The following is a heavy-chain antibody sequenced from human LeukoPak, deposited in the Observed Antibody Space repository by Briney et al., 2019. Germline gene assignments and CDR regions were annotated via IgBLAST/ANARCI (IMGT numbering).Heavy chain of an antibody. CDR1: GGSFSGYY. Sequence: PSETLSLTCAVYGGSFSGYYWSWIRQPPGKGLEWIGEINHSGSTNYNPSLKSRVTISVDTSKNQFSLKLSSLSAADTAVYYCAREGVVGAYGHFDYWGQGTLVTVSS. V-gene: IGHV4-34*01. CDR3: AREGVVGAYGHFDY. CDR2: INHSGST. J-gene: IGHJ4*02. D-gene: IGHD2-15*01.